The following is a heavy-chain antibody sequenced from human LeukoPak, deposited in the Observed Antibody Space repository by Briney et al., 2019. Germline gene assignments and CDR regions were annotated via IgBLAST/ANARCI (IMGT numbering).Heavy chain of an antibody. V-gene: IGHV3-23*01. J-gene: IGHJ4*02. Sequence: GGSLRLSCAASGFTFSSYSMSWVRQAPGKGLEWVTAISGSGGTIYYAASVKGRFTISRDNSKNTLYLQMNSLRAEDTALYYCAKVVWGNFRYLDYWGQGALVTVSS. D-gene: IGHD3-16*02. CDR1: GFTFSSYS. CDR3: AKVVWGNFRYLDY. CDR2: ISGSGGTI.